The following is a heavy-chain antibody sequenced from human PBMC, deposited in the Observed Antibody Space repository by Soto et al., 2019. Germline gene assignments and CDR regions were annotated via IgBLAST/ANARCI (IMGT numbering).Heavy chain of an antibody. Sequence: QVQLQESGPGLVKPSGTLSLTCAVSCGSISSSNWWSWVRQPPGKGLEWMGEIYHSGNTNYNPSLKRRVTMAVDKSRNQFSLKLSSVTAADTAVYYCASRWGEGRVDYWGQGTLVTVS. CDR1: CGSISSSNW. CDR3: ASRWGEGRVDY. D-gene: IGHD3-10*01. CDR2: IYHSGNT. V-gene: IGHV4-4*02. J-gene: IGHJ4*02.